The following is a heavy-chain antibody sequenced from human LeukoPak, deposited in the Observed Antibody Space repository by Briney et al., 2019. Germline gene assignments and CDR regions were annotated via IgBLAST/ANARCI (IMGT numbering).Heavy chain of an antibody. CDR3: TTSYTSVDY. CDR2: INSKTDGGTT. CDR1: GFPFSSVW. J-gene: IGHJ4*02. V-gene: IGHV3-15*01. Sequence: GGSLRLSCAASGFPFSSVWMSWVRQAPGKGLEWVGHINSKTDGGTTDYAAPVKGRFTISRDDSRNTLYLQMNSLKTEDTALYYCTTSYTSVDYWGQGTLVTVSS. D-gene: IGHD2-2*02.